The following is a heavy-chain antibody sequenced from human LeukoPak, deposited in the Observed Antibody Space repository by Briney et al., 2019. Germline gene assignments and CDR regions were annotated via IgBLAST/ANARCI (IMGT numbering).Heavy chain of an antibody. J-gene: IGHJ5*02. D-gene: IGHD6-19*01. CDR2: MNPNSGNT. CDR3: ARGLSSGWYGDNWFDP. CDR1: GYTFTSYD. Sequence: ASVKVSCKASGYTFTSYDINWVQQATGQGLEWMGWMNPNSGNTGYAQKFQGRVTMTRNTSISTAYMELSSLRSEDTAVYYCARGLSSGWYGDNWFDPWGQGTLVTVSS. V-gene: IGHV1-8*01.